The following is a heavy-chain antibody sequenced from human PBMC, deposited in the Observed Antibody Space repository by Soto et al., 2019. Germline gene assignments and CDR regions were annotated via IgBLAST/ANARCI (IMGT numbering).Heavy chain of an antibody. CDR3: ARGQLHYYFDY. V-gene: IGHV1-46*01. Sequence: ASVEVSCKXSGYTFTSYYMHWVRQAPGQGLEWMGIINPSGGSTSYAQKFQGRVTMTRATSTSTVYMELSSLRSEDTAVYYCARGQLHYYFDYWGQGTLVTVSS. D-gene: IGHD6-13*01. CDR1: GYTFTSYY. J-gene: IGHJ4*02. CDR2: INPSGGST.